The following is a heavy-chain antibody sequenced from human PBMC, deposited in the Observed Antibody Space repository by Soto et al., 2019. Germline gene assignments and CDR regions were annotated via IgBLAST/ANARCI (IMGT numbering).Heavy chain of an antibody. V-gene: IGHV1-18*04. D-gene: IGHD4-17*01. CDR1: DNRFSTYG. Sequence: ASVKVSCKASDNRFSTYGVTWVRQAPGRGLEWMGWTNFYSGNTKFAPKFQGRVTVTTDTSSSTPYWELRSLRSDDTAIYYCARKMNTAKTYGLDVWGQGTTVTVSS. J-gene: IGHJ6*02. CDR2: TNFYSGNT. CDR3: ARKMNTAKTYGLDV.